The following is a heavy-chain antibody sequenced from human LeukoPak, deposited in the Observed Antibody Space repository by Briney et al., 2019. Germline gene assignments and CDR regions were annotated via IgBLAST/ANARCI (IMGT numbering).Heavy chain of an antibody. Sequence: SETLSLTCTVSGGSISSSSYYWGWIRQPPGKGLEWIGYIYYSGSTYYNPSLKSRVTISVDTSKNQFSLKLSSVTAAHTAVYYCARYYYYDSSGYYYSAFDIWGQGTMVTVSS. J-gene: IGHJ3*02. CDR2: IYYSGST. CDR3: ARYYYYDSSGYYYSAFDI. V-gene: IGHV4-30-4*08. CDR1: GGSISSSSYY. D-gene: IGHD3-22*01.